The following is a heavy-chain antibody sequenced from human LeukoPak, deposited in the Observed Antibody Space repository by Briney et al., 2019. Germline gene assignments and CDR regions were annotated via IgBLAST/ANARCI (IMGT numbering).Heavy chain of an antibody. D-gene: IGHD2-2*01. CDR2: IIPIFGTA. Sequence: SVKVSCKASGGAFSSYAVSWVRQAPGQGLEWMGGIIPIFGTANYAQKFQGRVTITADESTSTAYMELSSLRSEDTAVYYCAREYCSSTSCYPPQPEPFDYYYYYGMDVWGQGTTVTVSS. V-gene: IGHV1-69*13. J-gene: IGHJ6*02. CDR3: AREYCSSTSCYPPQPEPFDYYYYYGMDV. CDR1: GGAFSSYA.